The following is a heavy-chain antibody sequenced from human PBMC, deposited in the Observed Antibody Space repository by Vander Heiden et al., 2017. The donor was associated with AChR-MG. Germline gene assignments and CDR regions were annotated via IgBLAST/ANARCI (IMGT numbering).Heavy chain of an antibody. CDR1: GFSLTTTGVG. CDR2: IYWDDDK. V-gene: IGHV2-5*02. D-gene: IGHD2-21*02. Sequence: QITLKESGPTHVTPTQTLTLTCSFSGFSLTTTGVGVGWIRQPPGKALEWVATIYWDDDKRFNPPLKNRLTITKDTSNNQVVLTLANVDPLDTGTYFCAHRVTEKLGRSFDPWGQGILVTVSS. CDR3: AHRVTEKLGRSFDP. J-gene: IGHJ5*01.